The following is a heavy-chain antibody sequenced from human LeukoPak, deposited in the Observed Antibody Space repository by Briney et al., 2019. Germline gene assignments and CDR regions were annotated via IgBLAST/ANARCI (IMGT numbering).Heavy chain of an antibody. J-gene: IGHJ4*02. CDR1: GYTLTELS. D-gene: IGHD3-9*01. CDR3: VHYDILTGNFDY. V-gene: IGHV1-24*01. Sequence: ASVKVSCKVSGYTLTELSMHWVLQAPGKGLEWMGGFDPEDGETIYAQKFQGRVTMTEDTSTDTAYMELSSLRSEDTAVYYCVHYDILTGNFDYWGQGTLVIVSS. CDR2: FDPEDGET.